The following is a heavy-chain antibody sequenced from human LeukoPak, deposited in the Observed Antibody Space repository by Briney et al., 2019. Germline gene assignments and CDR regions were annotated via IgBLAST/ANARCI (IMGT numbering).Heavy chain of an antibody. CDR1: GYTFSGYY. CDR2: INPSSGGT. V-gene: IGHV1-2*02. D-gene: IGHD4-17*01. CDR3: ARSHDSGDPYYFDS. J-gene: IGHJ4*02. Sequence: ASVKVSCKASGYTFSGYYMHWVRQAPGQGLEWMGWINPSSGGTNYAQRFQGRVTMTRDTTISTAYMEVSRVRDDDTAVYYCARSHDSGDPYYFDSWGQGTLVTVSS.